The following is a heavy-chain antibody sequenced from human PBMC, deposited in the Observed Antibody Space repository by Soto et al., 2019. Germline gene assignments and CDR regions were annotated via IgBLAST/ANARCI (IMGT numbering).Heavy chain of an antibody. Sequence: QVQLVQSGAEVKKPGSSVKVSCKASGGTFSSYTISWVRQAPGQGLEWMGRIIPILGIANYAQKFQGRLTITADKSTSTAYMELSSLRSEDTAVYYCARDPSAGDSAGYWGQGTLVTVSS. CDR2: IIPILGIA. J-gene: IGHJ4*02. CDR3: ARDPSAGDSAGY. CDR1: GGTFSSYT. D-gene: IGHD2-21*01. V-gene: IGHV1-69*08.